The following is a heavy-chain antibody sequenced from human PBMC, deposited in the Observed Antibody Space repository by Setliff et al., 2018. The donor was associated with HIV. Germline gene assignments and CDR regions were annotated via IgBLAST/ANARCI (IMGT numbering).Heavy chain of an antibody. CDR3: ARDLGYCTNGACPLTAEGAFDI. V-gene: IGHV1-46*01. Sequence: GASVKVSCKASGYTFTSDYIHWVRQAPGQGLEWMGIINPAGNPTSYAQKFQGRVTITADKSTSTAYMELNSLRSEDTAMYYCARDLGYCTNGACPLTAEGAFDIWGQGTMVTVSS. J-gene: IGHJ3*02. CDR2: INPAGNPT. D-gene: IGHD2-8*01. CDR1: GYTFTSDY.